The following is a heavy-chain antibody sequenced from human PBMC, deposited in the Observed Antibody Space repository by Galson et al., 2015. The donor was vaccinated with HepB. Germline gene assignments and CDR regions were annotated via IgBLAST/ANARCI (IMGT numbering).Heavy chain of an antibody. D-gene: IGHD2-15*01. CDR3: AKGWRTPKGLNPGGNDAFDI. Sequence: SLRLSCAASGFTFSSYAMSWVRQAPGKGLEWVSAISGSGGSTYYADSVKGRFTISRDNSKNTLYLQMNSLRAEDTAVYYCAKGWRTPKGLNPGGNDAFDIWGQGTMVTVSS. V-gene: IGHV3-23*01. J-gene: IGHJ3*02. CDR2: ISGSGGST. CDR1: GFTFSSYA.